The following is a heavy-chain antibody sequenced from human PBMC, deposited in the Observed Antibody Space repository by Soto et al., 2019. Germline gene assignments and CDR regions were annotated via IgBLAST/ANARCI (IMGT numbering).Heavy chain of an antibody. V-gene: IGHV4-31*02. CDR2: IYYSGST. Sequence: WPWIRQHPGKGLEWIGYIYYSGSTYYHPSLTSRVTISVDTSKNQVSLQLSSVTAADTAVYYGARSVFPWCQGTLVTVSS. J-gene: IGHJ5*02. CDR3: ARSVFP.